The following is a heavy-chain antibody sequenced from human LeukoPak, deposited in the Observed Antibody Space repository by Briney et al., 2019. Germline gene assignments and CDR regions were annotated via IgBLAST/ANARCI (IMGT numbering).Heavy chain of an antibody. Sequence: GGSLRLSCAATGFTFSSYSMNWVRQAPGKGLEWVSSISSSSSYIYYADSVKGRFTISRDNTKNSLYLQMNSLRAEDTAVYYCAKDRGSGYYPKYFQHWGQGTLVTVSS. J-gene: IGHJ1*01. CDR3: AKDRGSGYYPKYFQH. D-gene: IGHD3-22*01. CDR1: GFTFSSYS. CDR2: ISSSSSYI. V-gene: IGHV3-21*01.